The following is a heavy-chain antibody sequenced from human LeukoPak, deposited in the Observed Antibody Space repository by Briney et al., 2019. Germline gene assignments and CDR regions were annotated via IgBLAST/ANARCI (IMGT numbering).Heavy chain of an antibody. Sequence: GASVKVSCKASGYTFNSYGISWVRQAPGQGPEWMGWITAYNGDTKSAQNHQGRVTMTTDTSTSTAYMELRSLRSDDTAVYYCARGGMTTAMDYWGQGTLVTVSP. V-gene: IGHV1-18*01. CDR3: ARGGMTTAMDY. D-gene: IGHD4-17*01. CDR1: GYTFNSYG. J-gene: IGHJ4*02. CDR2: ITAYNGDT.